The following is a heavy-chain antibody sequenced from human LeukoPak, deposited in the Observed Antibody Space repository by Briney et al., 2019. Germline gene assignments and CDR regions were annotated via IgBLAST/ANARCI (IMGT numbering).Heavy chain of an antibody. CDR2: ISYDGSNK. V-gene: IGHV3-30*03. J-gene: IGHJ4*02. Sequence: GGSLRLSCAASGFTFSSYNMNWVRQAPGKGLEWVAVISYDGSNKYADSVKGRFSISRDNSKNTLYLQMNSLRAEDTAVYYCATTLGSGWKFDYWGQGTLVTVSS. D-gene: IGHD6-19*01. CDR3: ATTLGSGWKFDY. CDR1: GFTFSSYN.